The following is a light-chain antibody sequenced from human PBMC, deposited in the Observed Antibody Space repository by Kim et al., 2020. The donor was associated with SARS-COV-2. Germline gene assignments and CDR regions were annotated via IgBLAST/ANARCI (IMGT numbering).Light chain of an antibody. CDR2: LNSDGGN. Sequence: VNITRTLGRGQSRSTSAWHQPQPEKSPRYLMKLNSDGGNREGDGIPDRFSGSSSGTERYLTISSLQSEDEADYYCQTWGTGVWVFGGGTQLTVL. CDR3: QTWGTGVWV. V-gene: IGLV4-69*01. CDR1: RGQSRST. J-gene: IGLJ3*02.